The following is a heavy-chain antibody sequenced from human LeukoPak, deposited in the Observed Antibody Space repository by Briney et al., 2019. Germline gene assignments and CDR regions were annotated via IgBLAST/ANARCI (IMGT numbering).Heavy chain of an antibody. J-gene: IGHJ3*02. D-gene: IGHD4-17*01. CDR2: IIPIFGTA. V-gene: IGHV1-69*13. Sequence: SVKVSCKVSGGTFSSYAISWVRQAPGQGLEWMGGIIPIFGTANYAQKFQGRVTITADESTSTAYMELSSLRSEDTAVYYCARKDYGDYSDAFDIWGQGTMVTVSS. CDR1: GGTFSSYA. CDR3: ARKDYGDYSDAFDI.